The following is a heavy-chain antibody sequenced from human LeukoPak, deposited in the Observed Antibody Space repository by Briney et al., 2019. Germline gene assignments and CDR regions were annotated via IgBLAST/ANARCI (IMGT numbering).Heavy chain of an antibody. D-gene: IGHD3-22*01. J-gene: IGHJ4*02. Sequence: ASVKVSCKASGYTFTGCYMHWVRQAPGQGLEWMGWINPNSGGTNYAEKFQGRVTMTRDTSISTAYMELSRLRSDDTAVYYCARVVPSGGSSGYYRGGFDYWGQGTLVTVSS. CDR3: ARVVPSGGSSGYYRGGFDY. V-gene: IGHV1-2*02. CDR1: GYTFTGCY. CDR2: INPNSGGT.